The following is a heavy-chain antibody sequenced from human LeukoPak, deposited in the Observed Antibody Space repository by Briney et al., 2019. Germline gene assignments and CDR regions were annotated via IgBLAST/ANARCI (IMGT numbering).Heavy chain of an antibody. CDR2: IYYSGST. CDR1: GGSISSYY. D-gene: IGHD3-10*01. Sequence: PSETLSLTCTVSGGSISSYYWSWIRQPPGKGLEWIGYIYYSGSTNYNPSLKSRVTISVDTSKNQFSLKLSSVTAADTAVYYCAREIKRFYYGSGSYHYYYYMDVWGKGTTVTVSS. CDR3: AREIKRFYYGSGSYHYYYYMDV. V-gene: IGHV4-59*01. J-gene: IGHJ6*03.